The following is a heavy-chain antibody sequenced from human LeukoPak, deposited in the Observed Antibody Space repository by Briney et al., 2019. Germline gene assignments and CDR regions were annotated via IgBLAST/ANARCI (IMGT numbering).Heavy chain of an antibody. V-gene: IGHV3-11*06. CDR2: ISNTGDVT. CDR1: GFIFGDYY. Sequence: PGGSLRLSCAASGFIFGDYYMTWIRQAPGKGLEWVSYISNTGDVTKYADSVKGRFTISRDNAKNSIYLQMNSLRVEDTAVYYCARDRGNSIVGADFDSWGQGTLVTVSS. J-gene: IGHJ4*02. CDR3: ARDRGNSIVGADFDS. D-gene: IGHD1-26*01.